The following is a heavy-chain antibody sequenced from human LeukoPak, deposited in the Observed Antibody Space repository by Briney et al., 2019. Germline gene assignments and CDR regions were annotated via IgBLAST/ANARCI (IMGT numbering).Heavy chain of an antibody. Sequence: PGGSQSLSCAASGFIFSDPYMSWVRQAPGKGLEWVATIKTDGSEKFHVDSVSGRFTISRDNTKDSLFLQVNSLRVDDTAVYYCVRGGTYWTVSWGQGTLVTVSS. CDR3: VRGGTYWTVS. CDR1: GFIFSDPY. CDR2: IKTDGSEK. J-gene: IGHJ5*01. V-gene: IGHV3-7*01.